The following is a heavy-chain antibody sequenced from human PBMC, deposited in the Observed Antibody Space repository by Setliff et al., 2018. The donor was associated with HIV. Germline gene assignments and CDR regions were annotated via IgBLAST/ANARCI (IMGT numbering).Heavy chain of an antibody. CDR1: GGSFTGYF. Sequence: SETLSLTCAVYGGSFTGYFWSWIRQSPGKGLEWIASISHSGNTYYNPSLNSRVTISLDTSKNQFSLKLTSVTAADTAVYYCANRLYYYDSSGSLREEGFDPWGQGTLVTVSS. J-gene: IGHJ5*02. CDR3: ANRLYYYDSSGSLREEGFDP. D-gene: IGHD3-22*01. V-gene: IGHV4-34*01. CDR2: ISHSGNT.